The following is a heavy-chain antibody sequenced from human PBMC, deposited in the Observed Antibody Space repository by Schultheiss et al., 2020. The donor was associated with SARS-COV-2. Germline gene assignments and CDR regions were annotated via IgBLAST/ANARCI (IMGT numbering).Heavy chain of an antibody. J-gene: IGHJ4*02. CDR2: IWYDGSNK. CDR3: AREYVKGDY. D-gene: IGHD2-8*01. CDR1: GFTFSSYA. Sequence: GESLKISCAASGFTFSSYAMSWVRQAPGKGLEWVAVIWYDGSNKYYADSVKGRFTISRDNSKNTLYLQMNSLRAEDTAVYYCAREYVKGDYWGQGTLVTVSS. V-gene: IGHV3-33*08.